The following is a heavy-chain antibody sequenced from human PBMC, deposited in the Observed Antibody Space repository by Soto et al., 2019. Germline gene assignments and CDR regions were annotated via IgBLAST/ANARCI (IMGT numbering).Heavy chain of an antibody. J-gene: IGHJ4*02. CDR3: ASGPYYYDSSGYYFDD. Sequence: ASVKVSCKASGYTFTSYGISWVRQAPGQGLEWMGWISAYNGNTNYAQKLQGRVTMTTDTSTSTAYMELRSLRSDDTAVYYCASGPYYYDSSGYYFDDWGQGTLVTVSS. CDR1: GYTFTSYG. V-gene: IGHV1-18*01. CDR2: ISAYNGNT. D-gene: IGHD3-22*01.